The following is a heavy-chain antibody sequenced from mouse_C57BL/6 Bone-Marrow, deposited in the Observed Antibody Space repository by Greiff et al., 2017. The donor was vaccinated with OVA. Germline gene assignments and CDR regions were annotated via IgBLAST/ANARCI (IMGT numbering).Heavy chain of an antibody. CDR1: GFSFNTYA. J-gene: IGHJ3*01. CDR3: VRNDGYFPWFAY. CDR2: IRSKSNNYAT. D-gene: IGHD2-3*01. Sequence: EVKVEESGGGLVQPKGSLKLSCAASGFSFNTYAMNWVRQAPGKGLEWVARIRSKSNNYATYYADSVKDRFTISRDDSESMLYLQMNNSKTEDTAMYYCVRNDGYFPWFAYWGQGTLVTVSA. V-gene: IGHV10-1*01.